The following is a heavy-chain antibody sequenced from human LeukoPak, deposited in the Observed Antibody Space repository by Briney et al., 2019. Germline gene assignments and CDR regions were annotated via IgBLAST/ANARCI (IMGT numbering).Heavy chain of an antibody. CDR2: MNPNSGNT. CDR3: ARAAGTTLRGDHEAFDI. CDR1: GYTFTSYD. J-gene: IGHJ3*02. V-gene: IGHV1-8*01. Sequence: ASVKVSCKASGYTFTSYDINWVRQATGQGLEWMGWMNPNSGNTGYAQKFQGRVTMTRNTSISTAYMELSSLRSEDTAVYYCARAAGTTLRGDHEAFDIWGQGTMVTVSS. D-gene: IGHD1-7*01.